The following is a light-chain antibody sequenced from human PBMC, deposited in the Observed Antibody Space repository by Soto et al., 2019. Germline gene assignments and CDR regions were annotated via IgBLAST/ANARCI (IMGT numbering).Light chain of an antibody. V-gene: IGLV6-57*01. Sequence: NFMLTQPHSVSESPGKTVIISCTRSSGSIASNYVQWYQQRPGSSPTTVIYEDNQRPSGVPDRFSGSIDSSSNSASLTISGLETEDEPDYFCQSYDATNQVFGGGTQLTVL. CDR1: SGSIASNY. CDR3: QSYDATNQV. J-gene: IGLJ3*02. CDR2: EDN.